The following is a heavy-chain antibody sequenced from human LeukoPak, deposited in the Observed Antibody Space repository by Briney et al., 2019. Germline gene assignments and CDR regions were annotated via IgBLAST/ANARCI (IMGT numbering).Heavy chain of an antibody. V-gene: IGHV3-7*01. CDR3: ARVGLGVGSGRKASGLDP. Sequence: GGSLRLSCAASGFTFSSYGMSWVRQAPGKGLEWVANIKEDGSEKDYVDSVKGRFTISRDNAKNSLYLQVSSLRAEDTAMYYCARVGLGVGSGRKASGLDPWGQGTLVIVSS. CDR2: IKEDGSEK. D-gene: IGHD3-10*01. CDR1: GFTFSSYG. J-gene: IGHJ5*02.